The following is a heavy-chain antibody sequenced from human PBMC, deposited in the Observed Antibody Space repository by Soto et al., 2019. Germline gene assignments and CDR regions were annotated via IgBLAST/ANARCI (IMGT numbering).Heavy chain of an antibody. J-gene: IGHJ6*02. D-gene: IGHD3-10*01. CDR2: IYSGDST. CDR3: ARNKPGNYGMDV. Sequence: EVQLEDTGGGLIQPGGSLRLSCAASGFIISSNNMNWVRQAPGKGLEWVSIIYSGDSTSYAGSVKGRFTISRDNSKNTVFLQMNSLRAEDTAVYYCARNKPGNYGMDVGGRGTTVTVSS. V-gene: IGHV3-53*02. CDR1: GFIISSNN.